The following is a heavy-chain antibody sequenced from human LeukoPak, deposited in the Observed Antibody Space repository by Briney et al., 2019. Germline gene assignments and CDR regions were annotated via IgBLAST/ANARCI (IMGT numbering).Heavy chain of an antibody. CDR1: GGSISSYC. J-gene: IGHJ5*02. Sequence: SETLSLTCTVSGGSISSYCWSCIRQPAGKGLEWIGRICTSGSTNYNPSLKSRVTMSVDTSKNQFSLKLSSVTAADTAVYYCARAQGGYGSGSYYNILRNWFDPWGQGTLVTVSS. D-gene: IGHD3-10*01. V-gene: IGHV4-4*07. CDR2: ICTSGST. CDR3: ARAQGGYGSGSYYNILRNWFDP.